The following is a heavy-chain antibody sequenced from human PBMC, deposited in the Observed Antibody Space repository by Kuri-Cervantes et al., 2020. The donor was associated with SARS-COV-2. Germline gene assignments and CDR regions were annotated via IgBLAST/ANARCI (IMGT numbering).Heavy chain of an antibody. CDR3: AKEGAYCGGDCYSLGFDY. J-gene: IGHJ4*02. CDR2: MWYDGTNK. D-gene: IGHD2-21*02. V-gene: IGHV3-33*06. Sequence: GESLKISCAASGFIFSKFGMHWVRQAPGKGLEWVAVMWYDGTNKNYADSVKGRFSISRDNSKDTLYLQMNSLRAEDTAVYYCAKEGAYCGGDCYSLGFDYWGQGTLVTVSS. CDR1: GFIFSKFG.